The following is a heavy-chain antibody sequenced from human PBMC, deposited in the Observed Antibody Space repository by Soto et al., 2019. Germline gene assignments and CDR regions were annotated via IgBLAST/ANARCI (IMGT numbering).Heavy chain of an antibody. Sequence: QVQLVQSGAEVKKPGSSVKVSCKASGGTFSSYAISWVRQAPGQGLEWMGGIIPIFGTANYAQKFQGRVKIPAKESTTTAYMELSSLRAEDTAMYYCARASFAYCGGVCNWVWGQGTLVTVSS. CDR3: ARASFAYCGGVCNWV. CDR2: IIPIFGTA. CDR1: GGTFSSYA. V-gene: IGHV1-69*01. D-gene: IGHD2-21*01. J-gene: IGHJ4*02.